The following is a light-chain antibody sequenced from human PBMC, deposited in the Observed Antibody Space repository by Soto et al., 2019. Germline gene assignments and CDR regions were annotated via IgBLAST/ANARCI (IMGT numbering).Light chain of an antibody. CDR2: GAS. Sequence: ENRLTQSPGTLSLYPGERATLSCRASQSVSSSFLAWYQQKVGQAPRLLIYGASSRATGIPDRFSGSGSGTDFTLTISRLEPEDFAVYYCQQYGSSPRTFGQGRRLAIK. J-gene: IGKJ5*01. V-gene: IGKV3-20*01. CDR1: QSVSSSF. CDR3: QQYGSSPRT.